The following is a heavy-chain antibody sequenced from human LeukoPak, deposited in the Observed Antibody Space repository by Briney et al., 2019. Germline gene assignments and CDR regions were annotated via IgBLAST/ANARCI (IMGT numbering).Heavy chain of an antibody. CDR3: ARFDRPISASAI. V-gene: IGHV4-59*02. J-gene: IGHJ3*02. CDR2: IYYSGNS. Sequence: SETLSLTCTVSGVSDINYYCSWIRQPPGKGLEWIGYIYYSGNSDYNPSLKSRVTISVATSKNQFSLKLTSVTPADTAVYFCARFDRPISASAIAGQGTVVTVSS. D-gene: IGHD3-22*01. CDR1: GVSDINYY.